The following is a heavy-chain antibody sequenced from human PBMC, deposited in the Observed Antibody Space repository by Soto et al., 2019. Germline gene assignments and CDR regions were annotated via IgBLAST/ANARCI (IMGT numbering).Heavy chain of an antibody. CDR2: IYYSGST. CDR3: ARVPGRI. CDR1: GGSISSYY. J-gene: IGHJ3*02. Sequence: TVSGGSISSYYWSWIRQPPGKGLEWIGYIYYSGSTNYNPSLKSRVTISVDTSKNQFSLRLSSVTAADTAVYYCARVPGRIWGQGTMVTVSS. V-gene: IGHV4-59*01.